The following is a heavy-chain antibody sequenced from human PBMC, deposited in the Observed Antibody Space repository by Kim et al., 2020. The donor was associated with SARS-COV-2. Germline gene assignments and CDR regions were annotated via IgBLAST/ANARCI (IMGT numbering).Heavy chain of an antibody. D-gene: IGHD2-21*02. J-gene: IGHJ4*02. V-gene: IGHV3-53*01. CDR2: IHTDGTT. CDR3: RRGHWGDSPS. Sequence: GGSLRLSCAAAGFTVSDHYLSWVRQALGKGLEWISMIHTDGTTYYADSVMGRFTISRDTSKNTLYLQMNNLRAEDTAVYYCRRGHWGDSPSWGQGTRITISS. CDR1: GFTVSDHY.